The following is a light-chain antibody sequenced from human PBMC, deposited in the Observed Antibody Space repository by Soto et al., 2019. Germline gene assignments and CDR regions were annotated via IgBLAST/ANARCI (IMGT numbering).Light chain of an antibody. CDR3: SSYTGNYDFVV. CDR1: SSDY. V-gene: IGLV2-8*01. CDR2: EVT. Sequence: QSALTQPPSASGSPGQSVTISCTGTSSDYVSWYQHHPGKAPKLMIYEVTKRPSGVPDRFSGSKSGNTASLTVSGLQAEDEADYYCSSYTGNYDFVVFGGGTKLTVL. J-gene: IGLJ2*01.